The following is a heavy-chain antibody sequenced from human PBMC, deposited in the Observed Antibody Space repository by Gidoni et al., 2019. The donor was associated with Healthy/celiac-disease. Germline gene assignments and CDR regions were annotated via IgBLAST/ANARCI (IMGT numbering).Heavy chain of an antibody. Sequence: EVQLVESGGGLVKPGGSLRLSCAASGFTFSSYSMNWVRQAPGKGLEWVASISSSSSYIYYADSVKGRFTISRDNAKNSRYLQMNSLRAEDTAVYYCARDLGFGESYFDYWGQGTLVTVSS. CDR1: GFTFSSYS. D-gene: IGHD3-10*01. CDR3: ARDLGFGESYFDY. J-gene: IGHJ4*02. CDR2: ISSSSSYI. V-gene: IGHV3-21*01.